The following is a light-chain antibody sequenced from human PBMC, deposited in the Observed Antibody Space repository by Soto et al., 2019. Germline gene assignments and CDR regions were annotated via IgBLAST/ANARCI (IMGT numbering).Light chain of an antibody. V-gene: IGKV2-28*01. J-gene: IGKJ2*01. CDR2: LGS. Sequence: DIVMIQSPLSLPVTPGEPASISCRSNESLSRSNGYNYLDWYLQKPGQSPQLLIYLGSNRASGVPDRFSGSGSGTDFTLKISRMEAEDVGVYYCMQALQTPYTFGQGTKLEIK. CDR3: MQALQTPYT. CDR1: ESLSRSNGYNY.